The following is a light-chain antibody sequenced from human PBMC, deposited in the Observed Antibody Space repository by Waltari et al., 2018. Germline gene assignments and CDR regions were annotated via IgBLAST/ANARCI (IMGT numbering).Light chain of an antibody. CDR3: QQYDNLIT. Sequence: DIQMTQSPSSLSASVGDRVTITCQASQDISNYLNWYQQKPGKAPKLLIYDASNLETGVPSRFSGSGSGTDFTFTISSLQPEDIGTYYCQQYDNLITFGQGTRLEIK. J-gene: IGKJ5*01. CDR1: QDISNY. CDR2: DAS. V-gene: IGKV1-33*01.